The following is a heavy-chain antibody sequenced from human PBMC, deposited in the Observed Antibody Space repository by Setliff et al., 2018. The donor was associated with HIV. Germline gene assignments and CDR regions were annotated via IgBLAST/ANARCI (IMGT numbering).Heavy chain of an antibody. CDR3: ARPRLRGSGALDI. J-gene: IGHJ3*02. CDR2: IYYSGTT. D-gene: IGHD2-21*01. Sequence: PSETLSLTCTVSGDSISSSTFYWGWIRQPPGKGLEWIGSIYYSGTTYYNPSIKSRVAISVDTSKNQFSLKLSSVTAADTAVYYCARPRLRGSGALDIWGQGTMVTVSS. CDR1: GDSISSSTFY. V-gene: IGHV4-39*01.